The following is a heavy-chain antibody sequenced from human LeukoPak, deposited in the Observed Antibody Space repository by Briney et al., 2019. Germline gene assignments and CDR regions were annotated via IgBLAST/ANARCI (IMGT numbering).Heavy chain of an antibody. V-gene: IGHV3-30-3*01. D-gene: IGHD5-18*01. J-gene: IGHJ5*02. CDR1: GFTFSRYA. Sequence: PGGSLRLSCAASGFTFSRYAMHWVRQAPGKGLEWVAVISYDGSNKYYADSVKGRFTISRDNSKNTLYLQMNSLRAEDTAVYYCAKAGTAMAGDWFDPWGQGTLVTVSS. CDR3: AKAGTAMAGDWFDP. CDR2: ISYDGSNK.